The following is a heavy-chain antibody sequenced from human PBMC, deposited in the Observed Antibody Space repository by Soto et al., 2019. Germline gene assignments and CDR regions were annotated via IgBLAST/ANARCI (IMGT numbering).Heavy chain of an antibody. CDR2: IYPGDSDT. J-gene: IGHJ4*01. D-gene: IGHD3-10*01. CDR3: ARHSTSAPKDY. V-gene: IGHV5-51*01. CDR1: GYSFTSYW. Sequence: GESLKISCKGSGYSFTSYWISWVRQMPGKGLEWVGIIYPGDSDTRYSPSFEGHVTISVDKSISTAFLQWNSLKASDNAIYYCARHSTSAPKDYWGQGTLVTVSS.